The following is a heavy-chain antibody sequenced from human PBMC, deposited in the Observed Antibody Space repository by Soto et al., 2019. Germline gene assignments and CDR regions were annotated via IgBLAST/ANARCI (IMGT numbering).Heavy chain of an antibody. J-gene: IGHJ4*02. CDR2: IYYSGST. CDR3: ARTQYDYVWGSYRSRLHYFDY. V-gene: IGHV4-59*01. CDR1: GGSISNYY. D-gene: IGHD3-16*02. Sequence: SETLSLTCTVSGGSISNYYWSWIRPPPGKGLEWIVYIYYSGSTNYNPSLKSRVTISVDTSKNQFSLKLSSVTAADTAVYYCARTQYDYVWGSYRSRLHYFDYWGQGTLVTVS.